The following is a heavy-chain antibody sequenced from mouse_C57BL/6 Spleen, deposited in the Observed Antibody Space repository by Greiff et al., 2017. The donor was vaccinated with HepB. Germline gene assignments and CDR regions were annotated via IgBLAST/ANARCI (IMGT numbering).Heavy chain of an antibody. V-gene: IGHV3-6*01. D-gene: IGHD6-1*01. CDR1: GYSITSGYY. CDR3: ARDRGLRGAMDY. CDR2: ISYDGSN. Sequence: EVQRVESGPGLVKPSQSLSLTCSVTGYSITSGYYWNWIRQFPGNKLEWMGYISYDGSNNYNPSLKNRISITRDTSKNQFFLKLNSVTTEDTATYYCARDRGLRGAMDYWGQGTSVTVSS. J-gene: IGHJ4*01.